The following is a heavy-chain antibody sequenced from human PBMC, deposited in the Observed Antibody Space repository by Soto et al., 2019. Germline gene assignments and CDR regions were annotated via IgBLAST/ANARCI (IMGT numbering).Heavy chain of an antibody. CDR2: ISGSGGST. CDR3: ARWGAPYSSGWYINYGMDV. CDR1: GFTFSSYA. D-gene: IGHD6-19*01. Sequence: PGGSLRLSCAASGFTFSSYAMSWVRQAPGKGLEWVSAISGSGGSTYYADSVKGRFTISRDNSKNTLYLQMNSLRAEDTAVYYCARWGAPYSSGWYINYGMDVWGQGTTVTVSS. V-gene: IGHV3-23*01. J-gene: IGHJ6*02.